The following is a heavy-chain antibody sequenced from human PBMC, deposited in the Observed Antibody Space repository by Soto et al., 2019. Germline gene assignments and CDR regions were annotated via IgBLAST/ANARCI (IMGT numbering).Heavy chain of an antibody. CDR2: IYYSGMT. J-gene: IGHJ4*02. Sequence: SETLSLTCTVSGVSVSTGGYFWTWIRQHPGKGLEWIGNIYYSGMTYYNPSLRGRVSISLDPSESQFSLKLNSVTAADTAVYYCARDSSGPGYSYGKFDYWGKGALVTVSS. CDR3: ARDSSGPGYSYGKFDY. V-gene: IGHV4-31*03. D-gene: IGHD5-18*01. CDR1: GVSVSTGGYF.